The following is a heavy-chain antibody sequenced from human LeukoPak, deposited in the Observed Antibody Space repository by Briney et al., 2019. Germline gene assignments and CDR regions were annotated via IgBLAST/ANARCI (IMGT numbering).Heavy chain of an antibody. D-gene: IGHD1-26*01. CDR1: GYSFTSYW. CDR3: ARGVVPSPLSWGAFDI. CDR2: IYPGDSDT. Sequence: GESLKISCKGSGYSFTSYWIGWVRQMPGKGLEWMGIIYPGDSDTRYSPSFQGQVTISADKSISTAYLQWSSLKASDTAMYYCARGVVPSPLSWGAFDIWGQGTMVTVSS. V-gene: IGHV5-51*01. J-gene: IGHJ3*02.